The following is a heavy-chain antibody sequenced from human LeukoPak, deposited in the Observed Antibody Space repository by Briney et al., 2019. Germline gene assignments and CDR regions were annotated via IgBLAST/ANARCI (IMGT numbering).Heavy chain of an antibody. CDR3: ARGRMKDYYGSGSYYNGLVVDY. CDR1: GYTFTSYG. D-gene: IGHD3-10*01. V-gene: IGHV1-18*01. Sequence: ASVKVSCKASGYTFTSYGISWVRQAPGQGLEWMGWISAYNGDTNYAQKLQGRVTMTTDTSTSTAYMELRSLRSDDTAVYYCARGRMKDYYGSGSYYNGLVVDYWGQGTLVTVSS. CDR2: ISAYNGDT. J-gene: IGHJ4*02.